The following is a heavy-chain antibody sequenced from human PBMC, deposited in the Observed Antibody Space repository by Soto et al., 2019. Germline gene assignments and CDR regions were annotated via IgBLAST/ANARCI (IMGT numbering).Heavy chain of an antibody. CDR3: ARFPRGGVGATTTTYYYYGMDV. CDR2: INHSGST. J-gene: IGHJ6*02. Sequence: QVQLQQWGAGLLKPSETLSLTCAVYGGSFSGYYWSWIRQPPGKGLEWIGEINHSGSTNYNPSLKSRVTISVDTSKNQFSLKLSSVTAADTAVYYCARFPRGGVGATTTTYYYYGMDVWGQGTTVTVSS. D-gene: IGHD1-26*01. V-gene: IGHV4-34*01. CDR1: GGSFSGYY.